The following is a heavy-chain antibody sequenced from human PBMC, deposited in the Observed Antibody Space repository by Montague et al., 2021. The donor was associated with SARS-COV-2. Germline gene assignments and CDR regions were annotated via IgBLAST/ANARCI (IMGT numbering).Heavy chain of an antibody. CDR1: GFPFRSYW. D-gene: IGHD3-10*01. CDR2: IRPDGTST. V-gene: IGHV3-74*01. Sequence: LRLSCAASGFPFRSYWMHWVRQVPGRGLVWVSRIRPDGTSTHYAASVKGRFVISRDNAKNTLSLEMTNLRVDDTAIYYCVRPLWFGDSDYYFDSWGQGTLVSVSS. J-gene: IGHJ4*02. CDR3: VRPLWFGDSDYYFDS.